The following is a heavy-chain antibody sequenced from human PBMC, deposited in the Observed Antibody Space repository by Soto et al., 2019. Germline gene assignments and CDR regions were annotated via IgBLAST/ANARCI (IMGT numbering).Heavy chain of an antibody. CDR2: IYYSGST. Sequence: PSETLSLTCTVSGGSISSYYWSWIRQPPGKGLEWIGYIYYSGSTNYNPSLKSRVTISVDTSKNQFSLKLSSVTAADTAVYYCARTGAVAGTRGNWFAPWGQGTLVTVSS. J-gene: IGHJ5*02. D-gene: IGHD6-19*01. V-gene: IGHV4-59*08. CDR1: GGSISSYY. CDR3: ARTGAVAGTRGNWFAP.